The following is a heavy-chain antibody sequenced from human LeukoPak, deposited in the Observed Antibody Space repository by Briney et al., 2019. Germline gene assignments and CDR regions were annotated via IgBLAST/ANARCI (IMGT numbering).Heavy chain of an antibody. CDR1: GFTFSTYT. CDR3: ASQSSSDYGDYYFDH. D-gene: IGHD4-17*01. Sequence: GGSPRLSCAASGFTFSTYTMNWVRQAPGKGLEWVSSISSSSSYIYYADSLKGRFTISRDNAKNSLYLQMNSLRAEDTAVYYCASQSSSDYGDYYFDHWGQGTLVTVSS. J-gene: IGHJ4*02. CDR2: ISSSSSYI. V-gene: IGHV3-21*01.